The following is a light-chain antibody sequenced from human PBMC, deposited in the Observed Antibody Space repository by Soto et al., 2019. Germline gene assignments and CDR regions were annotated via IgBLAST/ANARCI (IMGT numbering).Light chain of an antibody. CDR1: QSVSSS. CDR3: KQYVHWPQGA. Sequence: IVVTQSPATLSVSPGERVTLSCRASQSVSSSLAWYQQRPGQAPRLLIYDTSTWAAGIAARFSGSGSGTEFTLTISSLQSEDSAVYHCKQYVHWPQGASGQGIKVDIX. CDR2: DTS. J-gene: IGKJ1*01. V-gene: IGKV3-15*01.